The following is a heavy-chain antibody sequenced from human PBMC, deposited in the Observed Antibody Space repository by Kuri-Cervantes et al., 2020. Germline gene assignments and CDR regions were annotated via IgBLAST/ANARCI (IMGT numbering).Heavy chain of an antibody. CDR2: IYSGGST. Sequence: GESLKISCAASGFTVSSNYMSWVRQAPGKGLEWVSVIYSGGSTYYADSVKGRFTISRDNSKNTLYLQMNSLRAEDTAVYYCARDYLEVFGVVINYYYYYYMDVWGKGTTVTVSS. J-gene: IGHJ6*03. V-gene: IGHV3-53*01. D-gene: IGHD3-3*01. CDR1: GFTVSSNY. CDR3: ARDYLEVFGVVINYYYYYYMDV.